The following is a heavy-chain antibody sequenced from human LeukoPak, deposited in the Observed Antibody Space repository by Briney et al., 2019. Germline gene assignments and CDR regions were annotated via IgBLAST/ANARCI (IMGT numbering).Heavy chain of an antibody. Sequence: SETLSLTCTVSGGSISNYYWSWVRQPPGKGLEWIGDIYYSGSTNYNPSLKSRVTISVDTSKNQISLKVSSVTAADTAVYYCARGGASMLCFDPWGQGTLVTLSS. D-gene: IGHD2-2*01. CDR2: IYYSGST. J-gene: IGHJ5*02. CDR3: ARGGASMLCFDP. CDR1: GGSISNYY. V-gene: IGHV4-59*01.